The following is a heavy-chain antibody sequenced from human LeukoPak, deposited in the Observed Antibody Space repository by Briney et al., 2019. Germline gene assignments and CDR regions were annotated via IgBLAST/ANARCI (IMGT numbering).Heavy chain of an antibody. V-gene: IGHV3-21*01. CDR3: ARARGYSYGPFDP. CDR2: ISSSSSYI. Sequence: PRGSLRLSCAASGLTFSSYSMNWVRQAPGKGLEWDSSISSSSSYIYYADSVKGRFTISRDNAKNSLYLQMNSLRAEDTAVYYCARARGYSYGPFDPWGQGTLVTVSS. CDR1: GLTFSSYS. D-gene: IGHD5-18*01. J-gene: IGHJ5*02.